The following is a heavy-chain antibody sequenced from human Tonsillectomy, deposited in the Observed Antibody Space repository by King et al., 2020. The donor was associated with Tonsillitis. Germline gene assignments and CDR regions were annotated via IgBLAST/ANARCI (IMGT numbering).Heavy chain of an antibody. CDR1: GFTFSSYG. J-gene: IGHJ4*02. V-gene: IGHV3-30*18. D-gene: IGHD6-19*01. CDR2: ISSDGNNK. CDR3: AKGHSSGWFYFDS. Sequence: VKLVESGGGVVQPGRSLRLSCAASGFTFSSYGMHWVRQAPGKGLEWVAVISSDGNNKYNAGSVKGRFTISRDNSKNTLYLQMNSLRGEDTAVYYCAKGHSSGWFYFDSWGQGTLVTVSS.